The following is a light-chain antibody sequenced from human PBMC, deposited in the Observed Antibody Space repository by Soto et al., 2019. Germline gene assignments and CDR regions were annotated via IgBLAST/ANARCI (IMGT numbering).Light chain of an antibody. CDR1: SSNIGTNY. J-gene: IGLJ1*01. CDR3: AGWDDSLHGLV. CDR2: RNN. V-gene: IGLV1-47*01. Sequence: QSVLTQPPSASGTPGQRVTISCSGGSSNIGTNYVYWYQQLPGTAPKLLIYRNNLRPSGVPDRFSASKSGTSASLAISGLRSEDGADYFCAGWDDSLHGLVFGAGTKLTVL.